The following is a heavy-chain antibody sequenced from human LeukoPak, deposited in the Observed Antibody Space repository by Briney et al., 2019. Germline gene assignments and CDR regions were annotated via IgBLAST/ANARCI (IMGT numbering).Heavy chain of an antibody. J-gene: IGHJ4*02. CDR3: AKDRGSGYHYFDY. CDR2: ISTSGESA. Sequence: GGSLRLSCVASGSTFSNIAMSWVRQAPGRGLEWVSVISTSGESAYYADSVKGRFTISRDNSKNTLYLQMNSLRAEDTAVYYCAKDRGSGYHYFDYWGQGTLVTVSS. CDR1: GSTFSNIA. V-gene: IGHV3-23*01. D-gene: IGHD3-22*01.